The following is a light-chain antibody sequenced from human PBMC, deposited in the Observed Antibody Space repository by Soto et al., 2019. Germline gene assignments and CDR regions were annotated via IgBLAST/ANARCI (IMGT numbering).Light chain of an antibody. Sequence: QSVLTQPPSAPGTPGQRVTISCSGSSSNIGRNYVYWYQQFPGTAPKLLIYRNNQRPSGVPDRFSGSESGTSASLAISGLRSEDEADYYCATWDDSLSGWVFGGGTKLTVL. CDR3: ATWDDSLSGWV. CDR1: SSNIGRNY. V-gene: IGLV1-47*01. J-gene: IGLJ3*02. CDR2: RNN.